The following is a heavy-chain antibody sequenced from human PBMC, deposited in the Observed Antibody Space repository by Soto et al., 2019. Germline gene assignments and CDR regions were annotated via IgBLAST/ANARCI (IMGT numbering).Heavy chain of an antibody. V-gene: IGHV1-69*01. Sequence: VQLVQSGAEVKKPGSSVKVSCKASGGTFSSYGINWVRQAPGQGLEWMGGIIPIFGTAYYAQNFQGRVTITADESTSTAYMELISLRSEDTAVYYCARGFEYSTSSPFDYWGQGTLVTVSS. D-gene: IGHD6-6*01. CDR2: IIPIFGTA. CDR1: GGTFSSYG. J-gene: IGHJ4*02. CDR3: ARGFEYSTSSPFDY.